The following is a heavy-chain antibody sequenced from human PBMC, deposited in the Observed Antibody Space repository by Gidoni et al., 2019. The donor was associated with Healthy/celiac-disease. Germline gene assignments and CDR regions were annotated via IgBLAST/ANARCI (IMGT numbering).Heavy chain of an antibody. Sequence: QVQLVQAGAEVKKPGASVKVSCKASGYTFTSYGISWVRQAPGQGLEGMGWISAYNGNTNYAQKLQGRVTMTTDTSTSTAYMELRSLRSDDTAVYYCARDTPRYCDYDFWSGYSFDYWGQGTLVTVSS. V-gene: IGHV1-18*01. D-gene: IGHD3-3*01. CDR2: ISAYNGNT. CDR3: ARDTPRYCDYDFWSGYSFDY. CDR1: GYTFTSYG. J-gene: IGHJ4*02.